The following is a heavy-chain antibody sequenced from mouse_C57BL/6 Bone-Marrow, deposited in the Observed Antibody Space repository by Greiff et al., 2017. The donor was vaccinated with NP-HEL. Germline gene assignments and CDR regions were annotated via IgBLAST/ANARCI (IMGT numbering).Heavy chain of an antibody. V-gene: IGHV3-6*01. CDR2: ISYDGST. CDR1: GYSITSGYF. CDR3: AREYYGPWFAY. D-gene: IGHD1-1*01. Sequence: EVQLVESGPGLVKPSQSLSLSCSVSGYSITSGYFWNWIRQLPGNQLEWMGYISYDGSTNYHPSIKNRISITRDTSKNQYFLKLNSMTTEDTATDYCAREYYGPWFAYGGQGTLVTVSA. J-gene: IGHJ3*01.